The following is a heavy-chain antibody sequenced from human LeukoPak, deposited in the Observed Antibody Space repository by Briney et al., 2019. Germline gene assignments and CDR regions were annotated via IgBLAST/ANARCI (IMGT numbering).Heavy chain of an antibody. J-gene: IGHJ4*02. CDR3: ASTFPYCGGGSCAL. Sequence: RGSLRLSRAASGVALRVYWTRWVCQAPQERLGWVANKKPDGGHQNYVHSVKGRFTIYRDNGKNSLYLQMNRLRAEDTAIYYCASTFPYCGGGSCALGGQGTLVPVSS. V-gene: IGHV3-7*01. CDR2: KKPDGGHQ. CDR1: GVALRVYW. D-gene: IGHD2-15*01.